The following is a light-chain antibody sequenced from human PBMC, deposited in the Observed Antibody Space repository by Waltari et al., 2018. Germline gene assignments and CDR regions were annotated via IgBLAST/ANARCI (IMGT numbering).Light chain of an antibody. Sequence: DIVMTQSPDSLAVSLGERATINCKYSQSVLYSSNNKNYLAWYQQKPGQPPKLLIYWASTRESGVPDRFSGSGSGTDFTLTISSLQAEDVAVYYCQQYYNTPITFGQGTRLEIK. CDR2: WAS. CDR1: QSVLYSSNNKNY. CDR3: QQYYNTPIT. J-gene: IGKJ5*01. V-gene: IGKV4-1*01.